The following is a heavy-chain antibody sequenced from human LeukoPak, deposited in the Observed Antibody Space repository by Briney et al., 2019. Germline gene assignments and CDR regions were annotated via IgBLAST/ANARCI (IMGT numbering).Heavy chain of an antibody. V-gene: IGHV1-8*03. Sequence: ASVKVSCKASGYTFTSYDINWVRQATGQGLEWMGWMNPNSGNTGYAQKFQGRVTITRNTPISTAYMELSSLRSEDTAVYYCARVTPNYKEELLGGVFDYRGQGTLVTVSS. CDR2: MNPNSGNT. D-gene: IGHD1-26*01. J-gene: IGHJ4*02. CDR1: GYTFTSYD. CDR3: ARVTPNYKEELLGGVFDY.